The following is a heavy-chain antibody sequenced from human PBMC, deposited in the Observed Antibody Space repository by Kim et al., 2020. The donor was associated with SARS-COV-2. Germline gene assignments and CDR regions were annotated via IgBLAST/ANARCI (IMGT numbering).Heavy chain of an antibody. J-gene: IGHJ5*02. CDR2: MNPNSGNT. V-gene: IGHV1-8*01. CDR1: GYTFTSYD. CDR3: ARDCVEMATACEFDP. Sequence: ASVKVSCKASGYTFTSYDINWVRQATGQGLEWMGWMNPNSGNTGYAQKFQGRVTMTRNTSISTAYMELSSLRSEDTAVYYCARDCVEMATACEFDPWGQGTLVTVSS. D-gene: IGHD5-18*01.